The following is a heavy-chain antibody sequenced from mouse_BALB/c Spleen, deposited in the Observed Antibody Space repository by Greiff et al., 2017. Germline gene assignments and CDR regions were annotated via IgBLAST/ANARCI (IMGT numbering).Heavy chain of an antibody. V-gene: IGHV14-3*02. CDR2: IDPANGNT. J-gene: IGHJ2*01. Sequence: VQLKESGAELVKPGASVKLSCTASGFNIKDTYMHWVKQRPEQGLEWIGRIDPANGNTKYDPKFQGKATITADTSSNTAYLQLSSLTSEDTAVYYCARGGYGKGIFDYWGQGTTRTVSS. CDR3: ARGGYGKGIFDY. CDR1: GFNIKDTY. D-gene: IGHD2-1*01.